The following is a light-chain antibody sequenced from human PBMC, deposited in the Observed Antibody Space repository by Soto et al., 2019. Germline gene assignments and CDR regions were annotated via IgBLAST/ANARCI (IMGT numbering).Light chain of an antibody. CDR3: ASYSTSNTVVL. J-gene: IGLJ2*01. CDR1: SSDVGTYDY. Sequence: QPALTQPASVSGSPGQAITISCTGTSSDVGTYDYVSWYQHYPGKAPKLIIYKVTYRPSGVSDRFSGSKSGNTASLTISGLQAEDDADYYCASYSTSNTVVLFGGGTKLTVL. V-gene: IGLV2-14*01. CDR2: KVT.